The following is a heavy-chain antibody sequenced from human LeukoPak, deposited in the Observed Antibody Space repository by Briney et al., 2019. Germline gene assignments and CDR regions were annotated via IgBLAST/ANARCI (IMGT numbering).Heavy chain of an antibody. V-gene: IGHV4-34*01. CDR3: ARVPSYGDYWFDP. Sequence: SETLSLTCAVYGGSFSGYYWSWIRQPPGKGLEWIGEINHSGSTNYNPSLKSRVTISVDTSKNQFSLKLSSVTAADTAVYYCARVPSYGDYWFDPWGQGTLVTVSS. J-gene: IGHJ5*02. CDR2: INHSGST. CDR1: GGSFSGYY. D-gene: IGHD4-17*01.